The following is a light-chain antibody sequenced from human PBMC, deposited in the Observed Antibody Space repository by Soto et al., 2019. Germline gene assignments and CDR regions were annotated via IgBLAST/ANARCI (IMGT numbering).Light chain of an antibody. V-gene: IGKV3-20*01. CDR2: DAS. Sequence: EIALTQSPGTLSLSPWERATLSCLASQTVSTNYLAWYQQKPGQAPRLLIFDASTRATGIPDRFTGSGSGTDFTLTISRLEPEDFAVCYCQLYGASPKTFGQGTKVDIK. CDR3: QLYGASPKT. CDR1: QTVSTNY. J-gene: IGKJ1*01.